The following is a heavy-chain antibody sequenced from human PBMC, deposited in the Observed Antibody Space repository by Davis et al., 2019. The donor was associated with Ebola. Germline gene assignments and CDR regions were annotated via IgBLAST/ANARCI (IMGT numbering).Heavy chain of an antibody. CDR2: INHSGST. D-gene: IGHD3-3*01. Sequence: SETLSLTCAVYGGSFSGYYWSWIRPPPGKGLEWIGEINHSGSTNYNPSLKSRVTISVATSKNQLSLKLSSVTAADTAVYYCARGKRVFGVVIMKYFDYWGQGTLVTVSS. V-gene: IGHV4-34*01. CDR1: GGSFSGYY. J-gene: IGHJ4*02. CDR3: ARGKRVFGVVIMKYFDY.